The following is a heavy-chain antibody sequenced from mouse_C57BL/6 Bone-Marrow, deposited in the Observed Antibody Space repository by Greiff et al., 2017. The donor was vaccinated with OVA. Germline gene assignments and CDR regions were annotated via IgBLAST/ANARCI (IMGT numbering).Heavy chain of an antibody. J-gene: IGHJ4*01. V-gene: IGHV5-17*01. CDR3: ATYLAGY. Sequence: DVKLVESGGGLVKPGGSLKLSCAASGFTFSDYGMHWVRQAPEKGLEWVAYISSGSSTIYYADTVKGRFTISRDNAKNTLFLQMTSLRSEDTAMYYCATYLAGYWGQGTSVTVSS. CDR1: GFTFSDYG. CDR2: ISSGSSTI. D-gene: IGHD2-10*01.